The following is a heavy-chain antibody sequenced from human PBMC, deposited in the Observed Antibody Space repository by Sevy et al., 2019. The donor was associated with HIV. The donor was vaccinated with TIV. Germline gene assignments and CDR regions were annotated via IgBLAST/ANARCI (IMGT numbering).Heavy chain of an antibody. CDR3: ARVDTVILSGYMDIVYGMVG. CDR1: GFTFSSYN. J-gene: IGHJ6*02. CDR2: ISSSSSTI. D-gene: IGHD3-9*01. V-gene: IGHV3-48*01. Sequence: GGSLRLSCAASGFTFSSYNMNWVRQAPGKGLEWVSYISSSSSTIYYADSVKGRFTISRDNAKNSLYLQMNSLRGEGTAVYYCARVDTVILSGYMDIVYGMVGWGQG.